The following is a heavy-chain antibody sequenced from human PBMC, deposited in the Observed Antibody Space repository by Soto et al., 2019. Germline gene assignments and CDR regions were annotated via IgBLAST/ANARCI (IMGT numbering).Heavy chain of an antibody. Sequence: PGGSLRLSCAASGFTVRSNYMNWVRQAPGRGLEWVSLIYRCGNTYYEDSVKGRFTISRDNSQKTLYLQMNSLRPEDTALYYCATDRALGATLGAIDFWGQGTLVTVSS. CDR3: ATDRALGATLGAIDF. D-gene: IGHD1-26*01. CDR2: IYRCGNT. V-gene: IGHV3-66*03. J-gene: IGHJ4*02. CDR1: GFTVRSNY.